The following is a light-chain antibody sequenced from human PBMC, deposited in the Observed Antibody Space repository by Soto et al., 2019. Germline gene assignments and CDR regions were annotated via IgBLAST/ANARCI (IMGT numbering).Light chain of an antibody. CDR2: GIS. V-gene: IGKV3-20*01. CDR1: QSVSGTY. Sequence: EIVLTQSPGTLSLSPGERASLSCRASQSVSGTYLAWYQQKPGQGPRLLIYGISSRSTGIPDRFSGSGSGTDFTLTISRLEPEDFAVYYCQQYDSLPRTFGQGTKVEVK. CDR3: QQYDSLPRT. J-gene: IGKJ1*01.